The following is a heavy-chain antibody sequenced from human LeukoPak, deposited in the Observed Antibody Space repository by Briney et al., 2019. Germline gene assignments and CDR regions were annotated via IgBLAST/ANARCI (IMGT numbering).Heavy chain of an antibody. CDR3: ASLTSQNIVKDY. V-gene: IGHV4-34*01. CDR2: INHSGST. D-gene: IGHD2/OR15-2a*01. J-gene: IGHJ4*02. CDR1: GGSFSGYY. Sequence: PSETPSLTCAVYGGSFSGYYWSWIRQPPGKGLEWIGEINHSGSTNYNPSLKSRVTISVDTSKNQFSLKLSSVTAADTAVYYCASLTSQNIVKDYWGQGTLVTVSS.